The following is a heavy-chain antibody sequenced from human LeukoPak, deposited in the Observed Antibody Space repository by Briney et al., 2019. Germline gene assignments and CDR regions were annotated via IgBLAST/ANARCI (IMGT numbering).Heavy chain of an antibody. Sequence: PGGSLRLSCAASGFTFSSYGMHWVRQAPGKGLEWVAVISYDGSNKYYADSVKGRFTISRDNSKNTLYLQMNSLRAEDTAVYYCATGASVYYYDSSGPYWGQGTLVTVSS. CDR1: GFTFSSYG. CDR3: ATGASVYYYDSSGPY. CDR2: ISYDGSNK. V-gene: IGHV3-30*03. D-gene: IGHD3-22*01. J-gene: IGHJ4*02.